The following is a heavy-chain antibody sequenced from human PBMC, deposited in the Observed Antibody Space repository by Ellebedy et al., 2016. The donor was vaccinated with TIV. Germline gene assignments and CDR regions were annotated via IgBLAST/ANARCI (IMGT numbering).Heavy chain of an antibody. J-gene: IGHJ4*02. CDR2: MRQDGREE. CDR3: ARENGYYFDY. CDR1: GFTLSTYW. D-gene: IGHD6-25*01. Sequence: GESLKISCAASGFTLSTYWMNWVRQAPGKGLEWVASMRQDGREEYFVDSVEGRFTISRDNTKNSLYLQMNSLRAEDTAVYFCARENGYYFDYWGQGTLVIVSS. V-gene: IGHV3-7*01.